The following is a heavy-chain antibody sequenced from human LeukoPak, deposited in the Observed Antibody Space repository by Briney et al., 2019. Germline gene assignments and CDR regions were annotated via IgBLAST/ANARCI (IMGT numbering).Heavy chain of an antibody. CDR2: INPNSGGT. D-gene: IGHD3-10*01. CDR3: ASFSNYGSGSYYTHDY. Sequence: GASVKVSCKASGYTFTGYYMHWVRQAPGQGLEWMRRINPNSGGTNYAQKFQGRVTMTRDTSISTAYMELSRLRSDDTAVYYCASFSNYGSGSYYTHDYWGQGTLVTVSS. J-gene: IGHJ4*02. V-gene: IGHV1-2*06. CDR1: GYTFTGYY.